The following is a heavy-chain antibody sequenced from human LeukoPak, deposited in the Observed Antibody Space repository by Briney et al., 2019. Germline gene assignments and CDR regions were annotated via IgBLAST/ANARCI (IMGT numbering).Heavy chain of an antibody. CDR1: GFTFSNYW. D-gene: IGHD5-18*01. V-gene: IGHV3-74*03. J-gene: IGHJ3*02. Sequence: GGSLRLSCAASGFTFSNYWMHWVRQAPGKGLVWVSRISADESSTAYADSVKGRFTISRDNAKNTLYLQMNSLRAEDTAVYYCRVQLWHNDAFDIWGQGTMFTVSS. CDR2: ISADESST. CDR3: RVQLWHNDAFDI.